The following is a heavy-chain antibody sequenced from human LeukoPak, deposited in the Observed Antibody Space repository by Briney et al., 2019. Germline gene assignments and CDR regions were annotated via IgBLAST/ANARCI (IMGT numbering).Heavy chain of an antibody. D-gene: IGHD5-12*01. J-gene: IGHJ6*02. V-gene: IGHV5-51*01. Sequence: GESLKISCKGSGYSFTCYWIGWVRQMPGKGLEWMGIIYPGDSDTRYSPSFQGQVTISADKSISTAYLQWSSLKASDTAMYYCARHKVYEATSIYNDYYYGMDVWGQGTTVTVSS. CDR3: ARHKVYEATSIYNDYYYGMDV. CDR2: IYPGDSDT. CDR1: GYSFTCYW.